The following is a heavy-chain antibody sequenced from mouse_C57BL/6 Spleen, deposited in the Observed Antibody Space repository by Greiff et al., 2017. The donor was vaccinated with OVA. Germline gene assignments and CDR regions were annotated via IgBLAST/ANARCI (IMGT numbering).Heavy chain of an antibody. CDR2: IYPGSGNT. CDR1: GYSFTSYY. D-gene: IGHD2-3*01. CDR3: ARDYDGYYVVAY. V-gene: IGHV1-66*01. Sequence: QVQLQQSGPELVKPGASVKISCKASGYSFTSYYIHWVKQRPGQGLEWIGWIYPGSGNTKYNEKFKGKATLTADTSSSTAYMQLSSLTSEDSAVYYCARDYDGYYVVAYWGQGTLVTVSA. J-gene: IGHJ3*01.